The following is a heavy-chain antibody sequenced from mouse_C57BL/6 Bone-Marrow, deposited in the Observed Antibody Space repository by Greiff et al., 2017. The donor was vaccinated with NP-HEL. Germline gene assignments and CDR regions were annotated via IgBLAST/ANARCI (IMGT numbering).Heavy chain of an antibody. V-gene: IGHV5-17*01. Sequence: EVQLQQSGGGLVKPGGSLKLSCAASGFTFSDYGMHWVRQAPEKGLEWVAYISSGSSTIYYADTVKGRFTIARDNDKNTLFLQMTSLRSEDTAMYYCARAYGSSYWYFDVWGTGTTVTVSS. CDR2: ISSGSSTI. CDR3: ARAYGSSYWYFDV. CDR1: GFTFSDYG. J-gene: IGHJ1*03. D-gene: IGHD1-1*01.